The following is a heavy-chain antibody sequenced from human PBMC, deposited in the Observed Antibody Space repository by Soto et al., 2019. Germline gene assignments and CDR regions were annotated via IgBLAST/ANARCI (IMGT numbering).Heavy chain of an antibody. CDR3: AAAWGDNGLRWNYSYYGMDF. CDR1: GFTFTSSA. V-gene: IGHV1-58*01. J-gene: IGHJ6*02. D-gene: IGHD2-8*01. Sequence: SVKVSCKASGFTFTSSAVQWVRQARGQRLEWIGWIVVGSGNTNYAQKFQERVTITRDMSTSTAYMELSSLRSEDTAVYYCAAAWGDNGLRWNYSYYGMDFWGQGTRVTVSS. CDR2: IVVGSGNT.